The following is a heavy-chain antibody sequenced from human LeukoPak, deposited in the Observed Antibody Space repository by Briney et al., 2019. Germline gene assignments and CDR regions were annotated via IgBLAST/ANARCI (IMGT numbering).Heavy chain of an antibody. CDR3: ARDNSVRDEAWWFNP. V-gene: IGHV4-59*12. D-gene: IGHD5-24*01. CDR1: GGSISSYY. Sequence: PSETLSLTCTVSGGSISSYYWSWIRQPPGKGLQWIGYIYYSGSTNYNPSLKSRVTISVDRSKNQFSRKLSSLTAAATAVYYCARDNSVRDEAWWFNPWGQGTLVTVSS. CDR2: IYYSGST. J-gene: IGHJ5*02.